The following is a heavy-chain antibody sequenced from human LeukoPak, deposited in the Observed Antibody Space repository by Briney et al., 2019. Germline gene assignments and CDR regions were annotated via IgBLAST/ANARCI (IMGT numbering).Heavy chain of an antibody. V-gene: IGHV4-34*01. Sequence: SETLSLTCAVYGGSFSGYYWSWIRQPPGKGLEWIGEINHSGSTNYNPSLKSRVTISVDTSKNQFSLKLSSVTAADTAVYYCARIIVVVPAAIGYGMDVWGQGTTVTVSS. CDR1: GGSFSGYY. CDR2: INHSGST. J-gene: IGHJ6*02. CDR3: ARIIVVVPAAIGYGMDV. D-gene: IGHD2-2*01.